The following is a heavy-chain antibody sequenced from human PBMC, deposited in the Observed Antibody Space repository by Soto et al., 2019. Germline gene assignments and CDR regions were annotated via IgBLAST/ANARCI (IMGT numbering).Heavy chain of an antibody. D-gene: IGHD6-6*01. J-gene: IGHJ6*02. CDR2: IYDSGST. Sequence: SETLSLTCAVSGDSISRGGYSWTWFRQPPGKALEWIANIYDSGSTSYNPSLKSRDTISVDTSKNQFSLRLTSVTAADTAVYFCARGSSSYCDYGMDVWGQGTTVTVSS. CDR1: GDSISRGGYS. V-gene: IGHV4-30-2*01. CDR3: ARGSSSYCDYGMDV.